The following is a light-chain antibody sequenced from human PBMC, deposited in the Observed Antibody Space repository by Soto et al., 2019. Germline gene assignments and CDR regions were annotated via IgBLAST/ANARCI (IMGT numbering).Light chain of an antibody. V-gene: IGLV2-14*01. CDR3: SSYTSDSSYV. CDR1: SSDVGLYDY. Sequence: QSALTQPASVSGSPGQSITISCTGTSSDVGLYDYVSWYQQHPGKAPQLMIYAVSSRSSGVSNRFSASKSGNTASLFISGLQAEDEADYYCSSYTSDSSYVFGSGTKVTVL. J-gene: IGLJ1*01. CDR2: AVS.